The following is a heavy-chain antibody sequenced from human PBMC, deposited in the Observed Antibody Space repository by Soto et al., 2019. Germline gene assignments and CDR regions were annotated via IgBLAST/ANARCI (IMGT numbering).Heavy chain of an antibody. CDR3: ARIGILTAPPDYYYGMDV. V-gene: IGHV4-31*03. J-gene: IGHJ6*02. Sequence: PSETLALTCTVSGGSISSGGYYWSWIRQHPGKGLEWIGYIYYSGSTYYNPSLKSRVTISVDTSKNQFSLKLSSVTAADTAVYYCARIGILTAPPDYYYGMDVWGQGTTVSVSS. D-gene: IGHD3-9*01. CDR1: GGSISSGGYY. CDR2: IYYSGST.